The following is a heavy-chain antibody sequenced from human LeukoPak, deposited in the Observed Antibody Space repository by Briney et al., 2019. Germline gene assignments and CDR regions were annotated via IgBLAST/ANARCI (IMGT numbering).Heavy chain of an antibody. CDR1: GGSISSGGYY. CDR2: IYYSGST. Sequence: SESLSLTCTVSGGSISSGGYYWSWIRQHPGKGLEWIGYIYYSGSTYYNPSLKSRVTISVDTSKNQFSLKLTSVTAADTALYYCARIRNTVIRGNIYDFWGQGTLVTVSS. V-gene: IGHV4-31*03. J-gene: IGHJ4*02. D-gene: IGHD3-10*01. CDR3: ARIRNTVIRGNIYDF.